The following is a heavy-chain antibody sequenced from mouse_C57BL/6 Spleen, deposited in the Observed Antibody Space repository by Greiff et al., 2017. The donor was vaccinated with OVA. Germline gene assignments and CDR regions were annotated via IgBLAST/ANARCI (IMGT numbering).Heavy chain of an antibody. CDR1: GYTFTSYW. Sequence: QVQLKQPGAELVKPGASVKLSCKASGYTFTSYWMHWVKQRPGRGLEWIGRIDPNSGGTKYNEKFKSKATLTVDKPSSTAYMQLSSLTSEDSAVYYCARWIHGDAMDYWGQGTSVTVSS. J-gene: IGHJ4*01. V-gene: IGHV1-72*01. CDR3: ARWIHGDAMDY. CDR2: IDPNSGGT.